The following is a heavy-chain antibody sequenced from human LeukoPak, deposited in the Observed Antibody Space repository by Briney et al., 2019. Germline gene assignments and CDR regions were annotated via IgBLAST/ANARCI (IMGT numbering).Heavy chain of an antibody. CDR3: ARERAGIWDSFDY. V-gene: IGHV3-23*01. J-gene: IGHJ4*02. Sequence: TGASLRLSCAASGFTFNSYGMSCVRQAPGEGVEWVSDISGSGGSTYYADSVKGRFTISRDNSKNRRYLQMNRPRAEDTAVYYCARERAGIWDSFDYWGQGTLVTVSS. CDR1: GFTFNSYG. D-gene: IGHD3-10*01. CDR2: ISGSGGST.